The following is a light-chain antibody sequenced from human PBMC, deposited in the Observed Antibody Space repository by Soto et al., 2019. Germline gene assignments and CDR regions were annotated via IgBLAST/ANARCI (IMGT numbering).Light chain of an antibody. CDR3: QEYGTSRT. CDR2: AAS. V-gene: IGKV3-20*01. J-gene: IGKJ1*01. CDR1: QSVSSSY. Sequence: EIVLTQSPGTLSLSPGERATLSCRASQSVSSSYLAWYQQKPGQAPRLHMYAASNTAPGIPDRFSGSGSGTDFTLTISRLEPEDFAVYYCQEYGTSRTFGQGTKVDIK.